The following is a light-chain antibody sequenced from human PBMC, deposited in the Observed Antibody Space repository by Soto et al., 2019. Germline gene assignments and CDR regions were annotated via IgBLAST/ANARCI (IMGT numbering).Light chain of an antibody. CDR3: ASYTSRNTLI. Sequence: ALARPASVSWSPGQSITISCTGTNSDVCGHNYVSWYQQRPGKVPKLLIYEVTDRPSGASNRFSGSKSGNTASLTISGLQAEDEADYFCASYTSRNTLIFGGGTKVTVL. J-gene: IGLJ2*01. CDR1: NSDVCGHNY. CDR2: EVT. V-gene: IGLV2-14*01.